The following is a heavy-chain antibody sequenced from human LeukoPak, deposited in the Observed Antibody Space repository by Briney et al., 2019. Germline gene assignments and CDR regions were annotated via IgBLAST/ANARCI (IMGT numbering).Heavy chain of an antibody. CDR1: GGSISSGGYS. J-gene: IGHJ5*02. CDR3: ARQKGWFDP. V-gene: IGHV4-30-2*01. CDR2: IYHSGST. Sequence: PSETLSLTCAVSGGSISSGGYSWSWLRQPPGKGLEWIGYIYHSGSTYYNPSLKSRVTISVDRSKNQFSLKLSSVTAADTAVYYCARQKGWFDPWGQGTPVTVSS.